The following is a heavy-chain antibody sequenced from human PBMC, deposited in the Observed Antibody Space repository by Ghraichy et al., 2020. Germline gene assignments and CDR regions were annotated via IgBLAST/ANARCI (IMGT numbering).Heavy chain of an antibody. Sequence: GGSLRLSCAASGFTFDDYAMHWVRQAPGKGLEWVSGISWNSGSIGYADSVKGRFTISRDNAKNSLYLQMNSLRAEDTALYYCAKDGQGSIVATYDYWGQGTLVTVSS. CDR3: AKDGQGSIVATYDY. V-gene: IGHV3-9*01. J-gene: IGHJ4*02. CDR2: ISWNSGSI. D-gene: IGHD5-12*01. CDR1: GFTFDDYA.